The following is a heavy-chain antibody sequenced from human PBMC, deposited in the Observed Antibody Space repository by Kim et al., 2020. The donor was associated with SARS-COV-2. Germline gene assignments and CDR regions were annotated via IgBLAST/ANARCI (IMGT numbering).Heavy chain of an antibody. CDR3: AARHRGQGAFDI. J-gene: IGHJ3*02. CDR1: GGSISSGGYY. CDR2: IYYSGST. V-gene: IGHV4-31*03. D-gene: IGHD1-26*01. Sequence: SETLSLTCTVSGGSISSGGYYWIWIRQHPGKGLEWIGYIYYSGSTYYNPSLKSRVTISVDTSKNQFSLKLSSVTAADTAVYYCAARHRGQGAFDIWGQGTMVTVSS.